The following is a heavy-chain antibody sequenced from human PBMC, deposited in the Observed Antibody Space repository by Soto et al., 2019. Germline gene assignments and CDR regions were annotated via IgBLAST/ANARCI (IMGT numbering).Heavy chain of an antibody. CDR2: ISDDRSNK. D-gene: IGHD5-18*01. CDR1: GFTFSSDA. CDR3: ARDPPAGGYSYGAFYGMDV. V-gene: IGHV3-30*03. J-gene: IGHJ6*02. Sequence: GGSLRLSCAASGFTFSSDAMHWVRQAPGKGLEWVAVISDDRSNKYYSDSVKGRFTISRDNSKSTLYLQMNSLRPEDSAVYYCARDPPAGGYSYGAFYGMDVWGQGTTVTVSS.